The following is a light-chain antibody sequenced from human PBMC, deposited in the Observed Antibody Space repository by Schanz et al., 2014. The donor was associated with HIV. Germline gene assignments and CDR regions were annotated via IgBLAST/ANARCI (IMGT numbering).Light chain of an antibody. CDR3: QQHNEFPFT. V-gene: IGKV1-17*01. J-gene: IGKJ2*01. Sequence: DIQMTQSPYSLSASVGDRVTITCRASQGIGNDLGWYQQRPGKAPKRLIYAASTLQSGVPSRFVGGGSGTEFTLTISGLQPEDFATYYCQQHNEFPFTFGRGTRLEIK. CDR2: AAS. CDR1: QGIGND.